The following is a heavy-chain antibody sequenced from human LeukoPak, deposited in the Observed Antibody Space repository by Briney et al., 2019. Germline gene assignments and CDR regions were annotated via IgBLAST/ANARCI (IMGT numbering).Heavy chain of an antibody. V-gene: IGHV3-21*01. J-gene: IGHJ4*02. CDR3: ARDGSGRTLGY. Sequence: PGGSLRLSCAVSGFSFSSYSMNWVRQAPGKGLEWVSSISSSSSYIYYADSVKGRFTISRDNAKNSLYLQMNSLRAEDTAVYYCARDGSGRTLGYWGQGTLVTVSS. D-gene: IGHD3-10*01. CDR2: ISSSSSYI. CDR1: GFSFSSYS.